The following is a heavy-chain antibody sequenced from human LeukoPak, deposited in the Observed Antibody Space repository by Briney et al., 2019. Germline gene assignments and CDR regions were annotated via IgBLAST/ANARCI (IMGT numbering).Heavy chain of an antibody. CDR2: IVPIFGTT. D-gene: IGHD3/OR15-3a*01. V-gene: IGHV1-69*05. CDR1: GGTFSSYA. Sequence: VASVKVSCKASGGTFSSYAINWVRQAPGQGLEWMGRIVPIFGTTNYAQKFQGRVTITTDESTSTAYMELSSLRSEDTAVYYCAKQGSDFWTYFDSWGQGTLVTVTS. CDR3: AKQGSDFWTYFDS. J-gene: IGHJ4*02.